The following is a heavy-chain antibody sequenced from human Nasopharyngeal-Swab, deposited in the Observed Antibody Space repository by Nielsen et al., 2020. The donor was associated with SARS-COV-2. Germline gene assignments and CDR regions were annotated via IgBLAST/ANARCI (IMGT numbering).Heavy chain of an antibody. CDR2: INPGGGSA. V-gene: IGHV1-46*01. J-gene: IGHJ3*02. CDR1: GYTFTRYY. D-gene: IGHD1-26*01. Sequence: ASVKVSCKASGYTFTRYYIHWVRQAPGQGLEWMGIINPGGGSARYSQNFQGRVTMTRDTSTSTVYMELSSLRSEDTAVYYCAKGTLLNVWDSFDIWGQGTMVTVSS. CDR3: AKGTLLNVWDSFDI.